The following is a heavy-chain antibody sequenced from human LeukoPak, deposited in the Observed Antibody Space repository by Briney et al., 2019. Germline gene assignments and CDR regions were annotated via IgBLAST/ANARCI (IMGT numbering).Heavy chain of an antibody. V-gene: IGHV3-7*01. D-gene: IGHD6-19*01. CDR3: ARDGRIAVAGTGGWYYYYYMDV. J-gene: IGHJ6*03. CDR1: GFTFSSYW. Sequence: GGSLRLSCAASGFTFSSYWMSWVRQAPGKGLEWVANIKQDGSEKYYVDSVKGRFTISRDNAKNSLYLQMNSLRAEDTAVYYCARDGRIAVAGTGGWYYYYYMDVWGKGTTVTVSS. CDR2: IKQDGSEK.